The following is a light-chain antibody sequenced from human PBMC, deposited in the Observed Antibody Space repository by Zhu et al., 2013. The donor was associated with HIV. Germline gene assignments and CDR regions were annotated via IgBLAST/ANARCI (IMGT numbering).Light chain of an antibody. CDR1: QSITSK. CDR3: QQYNNWPRT. J-gene: IGKJ1*01. CDR2: DAS. Sequence: EIVMTQSPATLSVSPGERATLSCRASQSITSKLAWYQQKPGQAPSLLMYDASTRATGIPARFSGSGSGTEFNLTISSLQSEDFAVYYCQQYNNWPRTFGLGTKVDVK. V-gene: IGKV3-15*01.